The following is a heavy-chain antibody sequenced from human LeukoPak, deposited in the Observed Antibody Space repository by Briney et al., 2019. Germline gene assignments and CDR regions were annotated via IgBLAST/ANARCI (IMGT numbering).Heavy chain of an antibody. CDR2: IYYSGST. Sequence: PSETLSLTCTVSGGSFSRYYWSWIRLPPGKGLEWIGNIYYSGSTNYNPSLKSRVTISVETSENQFSLQLSSVTAADTAVYYCARANYFDYWGQGTLVTVSS. V-gene: IGHV4-59*01. CDR1: GGSFSRYY. J-gene: IGHJ4*02. CDR3: ARANYFDY.